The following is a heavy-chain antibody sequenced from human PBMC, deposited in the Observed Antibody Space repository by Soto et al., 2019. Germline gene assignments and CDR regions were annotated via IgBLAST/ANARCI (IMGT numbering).Heavy chain of an antibody. Sequence: ASVKVSCKASGYTFTSYGISWVRQAPGQGLEWMGWISAYNGETNYAQKFKDRVTITMDTSTSTTYMELSSLRSEDTSVYYCARDYRSSWDYWGQGTQVTVSS. CDR1: GYTFTSYG. J-gene: IGHJ4*02. CDR3: ARDYRSSWDY. D-gene: IGHD6-13*01. CDR2: ISAYNGET. V-gene: IGHV1-18*01.